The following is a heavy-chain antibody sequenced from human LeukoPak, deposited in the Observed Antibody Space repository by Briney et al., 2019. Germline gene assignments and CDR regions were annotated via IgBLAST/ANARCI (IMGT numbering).Heavy chain of an antibody. CDR1: GFTFSDYY. CDR3: AREERHNWNYVDY. Sequence: PGGSLRLSCAASGFTFSDYYMSWIRQAPGKGLEWVSYISSSGSTIYYADSVKGRFTISRDNAKNSLYLQMNSLRAEDTAVYYCAREERHNWNYVDYWGQGTLVTVSS. V-gene: IGHV3-11*01. J-gene: IGHJ4*02. D-gene: IGHD1-20*01. CDR2: ISSSGSTI.